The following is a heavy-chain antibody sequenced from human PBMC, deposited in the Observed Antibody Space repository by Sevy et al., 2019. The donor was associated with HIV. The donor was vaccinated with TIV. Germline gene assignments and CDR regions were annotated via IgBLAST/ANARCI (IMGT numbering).Heavy chain of an antibody. CDR2: ISSSSSYI. J-gene: IGHJ4*01. CDR3: ARGNGYDVFPYYFDY. Sequence: GGSLRLSCAASGFTFSSYSMNWVRQAPGKGLEWVSSISSSSSYIYYADSVKGRFTISRDNAKNSLYLQMNSLRAEDTAVYYCARGNGYDVFPYYFDYWGHGTLVTVSS. CDR1: GFTFSSYS. V-gene: IGHV3-21*01. D-gene: IGHD3-9*01.